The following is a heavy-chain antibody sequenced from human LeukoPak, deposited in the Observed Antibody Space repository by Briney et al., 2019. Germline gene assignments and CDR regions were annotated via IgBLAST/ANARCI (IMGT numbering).Heavy chain of an antibody. V-gene: IGHV3-48*04. D-gene: IGHD3-22*01. CDR1: GFSLSTYS. Sequence: GGSLRLSCVASGFSLSTYSMNWVRQAPGKGPEWISYISSRSSTIYYAGSVKGRFTVSRDNARNSLYLQMNSLRAEDTAVYYCAKVGYYDSSNSPAFDYWGQGTLVTVSS. CDR2: ISSRSSTI. CDR3: AKVGYYDSSNSPAFDY. J-gene: IGHJ4*02.